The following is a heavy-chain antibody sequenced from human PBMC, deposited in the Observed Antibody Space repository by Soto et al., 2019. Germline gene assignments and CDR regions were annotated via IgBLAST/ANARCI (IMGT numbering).Heavy chain of an antibody. J-gene: IGHJ6*02. CDR2: IIPIFGTA. CDR3: ARALAEEWELLPPNGMDV. CDR1: GGTFSSYA. V-gene: IGHV1-69*12. D-gene: IGHD1-26*01. Sequence: QVQLVQSGAEVKKPGSSVKVSCKASGGTFSSYAISWVRQAPGQGLEWMGGIIPIFGTANYAQKFQGRVTITADESTSTPYMELSSLRYEDTAVYYCARALAEEWELLPPNGMDVWGQGTTVTVSS.